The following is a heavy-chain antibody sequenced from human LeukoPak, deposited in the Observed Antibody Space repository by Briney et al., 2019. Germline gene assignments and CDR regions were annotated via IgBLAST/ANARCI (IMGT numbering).Heavy chain of an antibody. CDR1: GFTFSSYG. J-gene: IGHJ4*02. CDR3: AKDADYDILTAPPDY. D-gene: IGHD3-9*01. CDR2: ISYDGSNK. V-gene: IGHV3-30*18. Sequence: SGRSLRLSCAASGFTFSSYGMHWVRQAPGKGLEWVAVISYDGSNKYYADSVKGRSTISRDSSKNTLYLQMNSLRAEDTAVYYCAKDADYDILTAPPDYWGQGTLVTVSS.